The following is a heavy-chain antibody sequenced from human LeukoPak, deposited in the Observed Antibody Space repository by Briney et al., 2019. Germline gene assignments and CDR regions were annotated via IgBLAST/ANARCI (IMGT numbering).Heavy chain of an antibody. CDR1: GFTVRNYG. V-gene: IGHV3-30*02. CDR3: ARAHPALAAAFDI. J-gene: IGHJ3*02. CDR2: IRDDGSNK. Sequence: GGSLRLSCAASGFTVRNYGIYWVRRAPGKWLEWLAFIRDDGSNKYYAYSVKGRCTISRDNSKNTLYLQMNSLRSEVTAGYYCARAHPALAAAFDIWAQGTMVTVYS. D-gene: IGHD6-25*01.